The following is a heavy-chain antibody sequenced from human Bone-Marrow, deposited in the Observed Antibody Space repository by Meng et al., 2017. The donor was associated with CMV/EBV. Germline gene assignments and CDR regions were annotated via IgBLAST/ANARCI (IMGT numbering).Heavy chain of an antibody. Sequence: GGSLRLSCAASGFTFSSYAMHWVRQAPGKGLEWVAVISYDGSNKYYADSVKGRFTISRDNSKNTLYLQMNSLRAEDTAVYYCARGTGLLWSTYGMDVWGQGNTVTVSS. CDR1: GFTFSSYA. CDR3: ARGTGLLWSTYGMDV. J-gene: IGHJ6*02. CDR2: ISYDGSNK. V-gene: IGHV3-30-3*01. D-gene: IGHD3-10*01.